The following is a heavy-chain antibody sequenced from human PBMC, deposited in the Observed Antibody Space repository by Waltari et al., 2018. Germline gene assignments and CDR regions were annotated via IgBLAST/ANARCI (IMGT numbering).Heavy chain of an antibody. CDR1: GFTFSSYA. D-gene: IGHD6-19*01. CDR2: ISGSGGST. CDR3: AKDPLHSSSGWYYYFDY. V-gene: IGHV3-23*04. Sequence: EVQLVESGGGLVQPGGSLRLSCAASGFTFSSYALSWVRQAPGKGLEWVSAISGSGGSTYYADSVKGRFTISRDNSKNTLYLQMNSLRAEDTAVYYCAKDPLHSSSGWYYYFDYWGQGTLVTVSS. J-gene: IGHJ4*02.